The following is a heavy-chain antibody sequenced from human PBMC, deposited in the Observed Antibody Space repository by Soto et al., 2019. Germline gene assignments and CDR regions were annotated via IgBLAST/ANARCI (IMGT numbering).Heavy chain of an antibody. CDR3: ARYSGLQYHEHWNNWLDP. Sequence: SETLSLTCTVSGGSISTEDFFWTWIRQPPGKGLEWVGNIYFSGRTFYNPSLRGRISLSMDTSTNQFSLNLTSVTAADTAVYFCARYSGLQYHEHWNNWLDPWVQGTLVTVSS. J-gene: IGHJ5*02. CDR1: GGSISTEDFF. D-gene: IGHD4-4*01. CDR2: IYFSGRT. V-gene: IGHV4-30-4*01.